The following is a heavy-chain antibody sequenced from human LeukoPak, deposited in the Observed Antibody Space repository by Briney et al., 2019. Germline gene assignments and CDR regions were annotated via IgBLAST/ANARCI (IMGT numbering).Heavy chain of an antibody. CDR1: GYTFTGYY. CDR3: ARVSGGSSGWYGRVYYYYMDV. CDR2: INPNSGGT. D-gene: IGHD6-19*01. Sequence: ASVKVSCKASGYTFTGYYMHWVRQAPGQGLEWMGWINPNSGGTNYAQKFQGRVTMTRDTSISTAYMELSRLRSDDTAVYYCARVSGGSSGWYGRVYYYYMDVWGKGTTVTVSS. V-gene: IGHV1-2*02. J-gene: IGHJ6*03.